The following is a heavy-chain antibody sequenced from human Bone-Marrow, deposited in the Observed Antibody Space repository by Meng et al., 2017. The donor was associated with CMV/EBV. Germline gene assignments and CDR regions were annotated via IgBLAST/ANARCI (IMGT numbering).Heavy chain of an antibody. CDR3: ARRWSTSCFDY. D-gene: IGHD2-2*01. J-gene: IGHJ4*02. CDR2: INHSGST. V-gene: IGHV4-34*01. CDR1: GGSFSGYY. Sequence: GSLRLSCAVYGGSFSGYYWSWIRQPPGKGLEWIGEINHSGSTNYNPSLKSRVTISVDTSKNQFSLKLSSVTAADTAVYYCARRWSTSCFDYWGQGTLVTVSS.